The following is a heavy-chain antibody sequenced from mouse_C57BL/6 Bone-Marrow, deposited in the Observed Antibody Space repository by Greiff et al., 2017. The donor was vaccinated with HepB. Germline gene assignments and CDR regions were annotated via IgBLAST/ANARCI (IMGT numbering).Heavy chain of an antibody. V-gene: IGHV1-82*01. D-gene: IGHD1-1*01. CDR2: IYPGDGDT. Sequence: QVQLQQSGPELVKPGASVKISCKASGYAFSSSWRNWVKQRPGKGLEWIGRIYPGDGDTNYNGKFKGKATLTADKSSSTAYMQLSSLTSEDSAVYFCARLLRSFDYWGQGTTLTVSS. CDR1: GYAFSSSW. CDR3: ARLLRSFDY. J-gene: IGHJ2*01.